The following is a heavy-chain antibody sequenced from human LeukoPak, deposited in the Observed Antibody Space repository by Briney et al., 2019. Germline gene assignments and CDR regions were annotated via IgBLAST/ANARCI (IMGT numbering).Heavy chain of an antibody. CDR3: ARDRARGWYRGGYDY. Sequence: GGSLRLSCAASGFTRDEYGMSSVRQAPREGLEWVSGVGWSGSSTEYAESVKGRFTISIDNAKNSLYLQLNSLRAEDTAFYNCARDRARGWYRGGYDYWGQGTLVTVSS. CDR2: VGWSGSST. J-gene: IGHJ4*02. D-gene: IGHD6-19*01. V-gene: IGHV3-20*01. CDR1: GFTRDEYG.